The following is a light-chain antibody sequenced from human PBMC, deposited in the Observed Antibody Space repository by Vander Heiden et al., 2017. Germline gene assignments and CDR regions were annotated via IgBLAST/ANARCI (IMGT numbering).Light chain of an antibody. Sequence: DIQMTQSPSTLSASVGDRVTITCRASQSISSWLAWYQQKPGKAPKLLIYKASSLDIGVPARSRGSGCGTGSALTISSRQLDAFASYTCQWNKSYPMCTFGQGTKLEIK. J-gene: IGKJ2*02. V-gene: IGKV1-5*03. CDR1: QSISSW. CDR3: QWNKSYPMCT. CDR2: KAS.